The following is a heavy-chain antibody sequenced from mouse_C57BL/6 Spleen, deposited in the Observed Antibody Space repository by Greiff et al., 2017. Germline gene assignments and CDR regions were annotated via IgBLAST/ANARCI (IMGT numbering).Heavy chain of an antibody. V-gene: IGHV5-6*01. J-gene: IGHJ1*03. CDR2: ISSGGSYT. D-gene: IGHD1-1*01. Sequence: VQVVESGGDLVKPGGSLKLSCAASGFTFSSYGMSWVRPTPDKRLEWVATISSGGSYTYYPDGVKGRFTISRDNAQNTLYLQMSSLKSEDTAKYYCAKYGSSYWYFDVWGTGTTVTVSS. CDR1: GFTFSSYG. CDR3: AKYGSSYWYFDV.